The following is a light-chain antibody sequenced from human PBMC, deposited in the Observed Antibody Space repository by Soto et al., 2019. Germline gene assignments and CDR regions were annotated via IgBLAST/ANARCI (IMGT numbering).Light chain of an antibody. Sequence: QSVLTQPPSASGSPGQSVTISCTGTSSDVGGYNYVSWYQQHPGKAPKLMIYEVTKRPSGVPDRFSGSKSGNTASLTVSGLQAEDEAEYYCATWDDDLNAAVFGGGTQLTVL. CDR2: EVT. V-gene: IGLV2-8*01. CDR1: SSDVGGYNY. CDR3: ATWDDDLNAAV. J-gene: IGLJ7*01.